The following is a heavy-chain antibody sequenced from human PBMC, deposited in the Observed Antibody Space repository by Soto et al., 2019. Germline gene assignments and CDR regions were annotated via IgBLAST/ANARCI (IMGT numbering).Heavy chain of an antibody. CDR2: IYPGDSDT. V-gene: IGHV5-51*01. J-gene: IGHJ6*02. CDR3: ARPSRGDFWSGYRRPKYYYYGMDV. Sequence: GESLKISCKGSGYSFTNYWTGWVRQMPGKGLEWMGIIYPGDSDTTYSPSFQGQVTISADKSISTAYLQWSSLKASDTAMYYCARPSRGDFWSGYRRPKYYYYGMDVWGQGTTVTVSS. D-gene: IGHD3-3*01. CDR1: GYSFTNYW.